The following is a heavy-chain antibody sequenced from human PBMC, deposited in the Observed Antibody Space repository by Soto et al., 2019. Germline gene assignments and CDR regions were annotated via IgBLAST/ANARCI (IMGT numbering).Heavy chain of an antibody. CDR3: ARQHTSPSPRNV. Sequence: EVQLVESGGSLVQPGGSLRLSCAASGFTFSSYAMHWVRQAPGKGLEYVSAISSNGGSIYYGNSVKGRFTISRDNSKNTLYLQMASQRAEDLAVYYCARQHTSPSPRNVGGKGPPSTAPS. V-gene: IGHV3-64*01. CDR2: ISSNGGSI. CDR1: GFTFSSYA. D-gene: IGHD1-1*01. J-gene: IGHJ6*04.